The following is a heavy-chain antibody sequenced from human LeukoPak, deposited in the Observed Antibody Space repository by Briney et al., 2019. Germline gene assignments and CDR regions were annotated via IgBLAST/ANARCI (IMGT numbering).Heavy chain of an antibody. J-gene: IGHJ6*02. CDR3: ARDGYNPPHYYGMDV. CDR2: IYYSGST. CDR1: GGSISSYY. V-gene: IGHV4-59*01. Sequence: SETLSLTCTVSGGSISSYYWSWIRQPPGKGLEWIGYIYYSGSTSYNPSLKSRVTISVDTSKNQFSLKLSSVTAADTAVYYCARDGYNPPHYYGMDVWGQGTTVTVSS. D-gene: IGHD5-24*01.